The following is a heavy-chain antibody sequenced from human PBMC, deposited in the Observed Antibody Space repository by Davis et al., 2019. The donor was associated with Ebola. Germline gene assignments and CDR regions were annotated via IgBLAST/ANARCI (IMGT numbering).Heavy chain of an antibody. Sequence: MPGGFLRLSCAVYGGSFSGYYWRWIRQPPGKGLEWIGEINHSGSTNYNPSLKSRVTISVDTSKNQFSLKLSSVTAADTAVYYCARILGVRGVISWANWFDPWGQGTLVTVSS. V-gene: IGHV4-34*01. CDR3: ARILGVRGVISWANWFDP. CDR1: GGSFSGYY. CDR2: INHSGST. J-gene: IGHJ5*02. D-gene: IGHD3-10*01.